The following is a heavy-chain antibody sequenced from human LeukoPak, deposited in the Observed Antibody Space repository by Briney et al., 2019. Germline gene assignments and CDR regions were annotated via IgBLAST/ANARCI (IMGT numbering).Heavy chain of an antibody. CDR3: ARERGVIMNGGFYY. V-gene: IGHV3-30*03. CDR1: GFTFSSYG. Sequence: GRSLRLSCAASGFTFSSYGMHWVRQAPGKGLEWVAVISYDGSNKYYADSVKGRFTISRDNSKKTLYLPMNSLRAEDTAVYYCARERGVIMNGGFYYWGQGTLVTVSS. CDR2: ISYDGSNK. D-gene: IGHD3-10*01. J-gene: IGHJ4*02.